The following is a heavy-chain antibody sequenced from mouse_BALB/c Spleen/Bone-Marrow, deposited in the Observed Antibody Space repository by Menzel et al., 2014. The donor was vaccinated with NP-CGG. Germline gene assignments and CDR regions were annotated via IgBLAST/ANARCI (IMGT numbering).Heavy chain of an antibody. J-gene: IGHJ4*01. Sequence: QVQLQQSGAELVRPGTSVKISCKASGYAFTNYWLDWVKQRPGHGLEWIGDIYPGSGNTYFNEKFKGKATLTADKSSSTAYMQLSSLTSEGSAVYFCARPQFISGRYYAMDYWGQGTSVTVSS. D-gene: IGHD1-2*01. CDR2: IYPGSGNT. CDR3: ARPQFISGRYYAMDY. V-gene: IGHV1-63*01. CDR1: GYAFTNYW.